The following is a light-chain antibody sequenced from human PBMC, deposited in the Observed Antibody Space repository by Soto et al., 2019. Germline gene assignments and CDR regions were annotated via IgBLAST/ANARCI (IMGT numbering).Light chain of an antibody. Sequence: QSALTQPPSASGSPGQSVTISCTGTSSDIGGYNFVSWYQQHPGKAPKLIIYEVNKRHSGVPDRFSGSKSGNTASLTVSGLQADDEGDYYCSSYAGTNNLGVFGGGTQLTVL. CDR2: EVN. V-gene: IGLV2-8*01. CDR3: SSYAGTNNLGV. J-gene: IGLJ3*02. CDR1: SSDIGGYNF.